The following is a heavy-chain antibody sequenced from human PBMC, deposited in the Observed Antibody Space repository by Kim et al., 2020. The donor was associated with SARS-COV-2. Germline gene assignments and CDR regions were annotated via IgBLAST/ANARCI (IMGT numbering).Heavy chain of an antibody. D-gene: IGHD2-2*01. CDR3: ARVDIYCSSTSFYDY. Sequence: PSLKSRVTISVDTSKNQFSLKLSSVTAADTAVYYCARVDIYCSSTSFYDYWGQGTLVTVSS. V-gene: IGHV4-34*01. J-gene: IGHJ4*02.